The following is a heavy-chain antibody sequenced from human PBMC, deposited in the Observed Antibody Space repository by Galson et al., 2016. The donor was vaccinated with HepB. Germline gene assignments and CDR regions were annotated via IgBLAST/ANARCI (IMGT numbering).Heavy chain of an antibody. CDR1: EFSLNTTVVG. CDR3: AFLVLTSEGSWFDP. J-gene: IGHJ5*02. V-gene: IGHV2-5*02. CDR2: IYWDDDK. Sequence: PALVKPTQTLTLTCTFSEFSLNTTVVGVGWIRQPPGKALEWLALIYWDDDKRYSPSLKSRLTITKDTSKNQVVLTVTNMDPVDTATYYCAFLVLTSEGSWFDPWGQGTLVTVSS. D-gene: IGHD4/OR15-4a*01.